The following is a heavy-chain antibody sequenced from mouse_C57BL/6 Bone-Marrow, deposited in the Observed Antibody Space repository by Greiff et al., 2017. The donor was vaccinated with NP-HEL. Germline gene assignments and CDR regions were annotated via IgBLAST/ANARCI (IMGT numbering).Heavy chain of an antibody. CDR1: GYTFTSYW. J-gene: IGHJ2*01. CDR2: IHPNSGST. Sequence: QVQLQQPGAELVKPGASVKLSCKASGYTFTSYWMHWVKQRPGQGLEWIGMIHPNSGSTNYNEKFKSKATLTVDKSSSTAYMQLSSLTSEDSAVYYCARRPWAGYFDYWGQGTTLTVSS. CDR3: ARRPWAGYFDY. V-gene: IGHV1-64*01.